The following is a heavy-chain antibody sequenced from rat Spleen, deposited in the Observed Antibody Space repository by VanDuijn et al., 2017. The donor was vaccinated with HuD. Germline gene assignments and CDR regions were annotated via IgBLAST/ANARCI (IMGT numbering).Heavy chain of an antibody. Sequence: EVQLVESGGGLVQPGRSMKLSCAASGINFSNYYMAWVRQAPTKGLEWVASISNDGGNAYYRDSVKGRFTISRDNAENIVYLQMNSLKYEDTATYYCAVAGYGYWGQGVMVTVSS. CDR1: GINFSNYY. D-gene: IGHD1-7*01. CDR3: AVAGYGY. J-gene: IGHJ2*01. CDR2: ISNDGGNA. V-gene: IGHV5-25*01.